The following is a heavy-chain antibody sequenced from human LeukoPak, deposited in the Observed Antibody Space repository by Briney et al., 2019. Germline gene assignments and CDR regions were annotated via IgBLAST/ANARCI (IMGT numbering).Heavy chain of an antibody. CDR3: ARASNSGYYYYYYMDV. CDR2: IYYSGST. V-gene: IGHV4-59*11. CDR1: GGSISSHY. J-gene: IGHJ6*03. D-gene: IGHD3-10*01. Sequence: SETLSLTCTVSGGSISSHYWSWLRQPPGKGLEWIGYIYYSGSTNYTPSLKSRVTISVDTSKNQFSLKLSSVTAADTAVYYCARASNSGYYYYYYMDVWGKGTKVTVSS.